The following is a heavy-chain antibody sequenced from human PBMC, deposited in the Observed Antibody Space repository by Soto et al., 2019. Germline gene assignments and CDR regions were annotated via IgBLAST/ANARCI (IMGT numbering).Heavy chain of an antibody. CDR1: GGSISSND. V-gene: IGHV4-4*07. J-gene: IGHJ5*02. CDR2: IYMSGST. CDR3: ASLQNNWFDP. Sequence: QVQLQESGPGLVKPSETLSLTCTVFGGSISSNDWTWIRQPAGKGLEWIGRIYMSGSTNYNPSLKSRVTMSMDTSNNQFSLKLRFVTAADTAVYYCASLQNNWFDPWGQGTLFTESS.